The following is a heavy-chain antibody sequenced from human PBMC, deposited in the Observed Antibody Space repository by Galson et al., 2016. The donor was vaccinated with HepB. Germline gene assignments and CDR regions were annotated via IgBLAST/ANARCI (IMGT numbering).Heavy chain of an antibody. D-gene: IGHD1-26*01. CDR1: GFTFSNYA. V-gene: IGHV3-23*01. Sequence: SLRLSCAASGFTFSNYAMIWVRQAPGKGLEWVSGISDSGTGTCYADSVKGRFTISRDNSKTTVYLQMNNVRVEDTAVYYCARNKEVGLRTEWAYWGQGTLVTVSS. J-gene: IGHJ4*02. CDR3: ARNKEVGLRTEWAY. CDR2: ISDSGTGT.